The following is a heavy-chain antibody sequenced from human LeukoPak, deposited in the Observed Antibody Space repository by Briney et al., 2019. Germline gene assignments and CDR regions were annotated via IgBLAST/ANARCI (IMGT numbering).Heavy chain of an antibody. CDR3: ARVFYYGSGTFDL. CDR2: IYYSGST. D-gene: IGHD3-10*01. J-gene: IGHJ2*01. Sequence: SETLPLTCTVSGGSVSSGSYYWSWIRQPPGKGLDWIGYIYYSGSTNYNPSLKSRVTISVDTSKNQFSLKLSSVTAADTAVYYCARVFYYGSGTFDLWGRGTLVTVSS. V-gene: IGHV4-61*01. CDR1: GGSVSSGSYY.